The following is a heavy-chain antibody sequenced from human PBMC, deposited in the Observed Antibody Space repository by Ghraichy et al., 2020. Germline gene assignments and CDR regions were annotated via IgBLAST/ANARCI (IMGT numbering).Heavy chain of an antibody. CDR3: ARDGATVVTQAGLDFDY. CDR2: INPNSGGT. J-gene: IGHJ4*02. Sequence: ASVKVSCKASGYTFTGYYMHWVRQAPGQGLEWMGWINPNSGGTNYAQKFQGRVTMTRDTSISTAYMELSRLRSDDTAVYYCARDGATVVTQAGLDFDYWGQGTLVTVSS. D-gene: IGHD4-23*01. CDR1: GYTFTGYY. V-gene: IGHV1-2*02.